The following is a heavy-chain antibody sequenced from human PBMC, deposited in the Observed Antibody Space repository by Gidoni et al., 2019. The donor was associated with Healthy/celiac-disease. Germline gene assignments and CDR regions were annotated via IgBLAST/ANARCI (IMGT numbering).Heavy chain of an antibody. D-gene: IGHD3-10*01. J-gene: IGHJ6*03. Sequence: QVQLVQSGAEVKKPGSSVKVSCKASGGTFSSYAISWVRQAPGQGLEWMGGIIPIFGTANYAQKFQGRVTITADESTSTAYMELSSLRSEDTAVYYCASPSQGAGLSVGREYYYYYMDVWGKGTTVTVSS. CDR3: ASPSQGAGLSVGREYYYYYMDV. CDR2: IIPIFGTA. V-gene: IGHV1-69*01. CDR1: GGTFSSYA.